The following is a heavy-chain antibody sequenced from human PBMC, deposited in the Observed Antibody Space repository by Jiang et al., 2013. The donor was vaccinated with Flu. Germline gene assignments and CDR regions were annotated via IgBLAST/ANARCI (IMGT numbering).Heavy chain of an antibody. CDR3: ARGFKWLQFGDGFDF. CDR2: IFASGNT. J-gene: IGHJ4*02. D-gene: IGHD5-24*01. V-gene: IGHV4-4*09. CDR1: GGSISHYH. Sequence: LLKPSETLSLTCSVSGGSISHYHWTWIRQPPGKGPEWVGHIFASGNTNYNPSLESRVTLSIDTSKNQFSLKLTSVTAADTAVYYCARGFKWLQFGDGFDFWGQGTLVVVSS.